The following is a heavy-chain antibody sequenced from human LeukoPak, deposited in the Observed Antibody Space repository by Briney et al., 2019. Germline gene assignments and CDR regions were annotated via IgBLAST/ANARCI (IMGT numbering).Heavy chain of an antibody. CDR2: ISSSGSP. D-gene: IGHD1-26*01. CDR1: GGSISSSDYY. J-gene: IGHJ4*02. Sequence: SETLSLTCTVSGGSISSSDYYWGWIRQPPGKGLEWIGAISSSGSPYYNPSLKSRVTISVDSSMNQFSLKLSSVTAADTAVYYCARRTSNPVGAIDYWGQGALVTVS. V-gene: IGHV4-39*01. CDR3: ARRTSNPVGAIDY.